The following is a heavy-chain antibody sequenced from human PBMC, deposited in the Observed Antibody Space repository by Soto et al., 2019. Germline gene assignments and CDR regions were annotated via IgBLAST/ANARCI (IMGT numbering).Heavy chain of an antibody. CDR1: GGTFNSYA. CDR2: LIPSFGTV. V-gene: IGHV1-69*12. CDR3: RRGVIATTFDL. Sequence: QVQLVQSGAEVEKPGSSVKVYCKAYGGTFNSYAISWVRQAPGKGLEWKGGLIPSFGTVNYAQKFQGRVTITAGESTGTASMDLNSLRSEDTAVYYWRRGVIATTFDLWAQGILVTFSS. J-gene: IGHJ4*02. D-gene: IGHD2-21*01.